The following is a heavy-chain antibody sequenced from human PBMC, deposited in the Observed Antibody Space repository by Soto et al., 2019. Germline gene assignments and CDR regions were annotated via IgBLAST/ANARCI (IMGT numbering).Heavy chain of an antibody. CDR2: INPSGGST. J-gene: IGHJ4*02. CDR3: ATETPLVTGGPNY. CDR1: GYTVTNYY. Sequence: ASVKVSCKASGYTVTNYYMYWVRQAPGQGLEWMGIINPSGGSTSYAQKFQGRVTMTRDTSTSTVYMELSSLRSEDTAVYYGATETPLVTGGPNYWGQGTLVTVSS. V-gene: IGHV1-46*03. D-gene: IGHD3-16*01.